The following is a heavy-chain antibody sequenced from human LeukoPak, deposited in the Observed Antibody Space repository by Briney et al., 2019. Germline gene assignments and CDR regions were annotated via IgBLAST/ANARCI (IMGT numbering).Heavy chain of an antibody. Sequence: GGSLRLSCAASGFTFNSYSMNWVRQAPGKGLEWVSSISSSSSYIYYADSVKGRFTISRDNAKNSLYLQMNSLRAEDTAVYYCASVRVAGTGYWGQGTLVTVSS. CDR2: ISSSSSYI. J-gene: IGHJ4*02. V-gene: IGHV3-21*01. D-gene: IGHD3-10*01. CDR3: ASVRVAGTGY. CDR1: GFTFNSYS.